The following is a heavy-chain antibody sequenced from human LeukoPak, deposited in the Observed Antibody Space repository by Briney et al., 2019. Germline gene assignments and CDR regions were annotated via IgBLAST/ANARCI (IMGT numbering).Heavy chain of an antibody. Sequence: GGSLRLSCAASGLTFSSYAMHWVRQAPGKGLEWVAVISYDGSNKYYADSVKGRFTISRDNSKNTLYLHMNNLKLEDTAVYYCAKDFGYCTSATCYSLDNWGQGTLVTVSS. CDR3: AKDFGYCTSATCYSLDN. CDR2: ISYDGSNK. V-gene: IGHV3-30-3*01. J-gene: IGHJ4*02. D-gene: IGHD2-2*03. CDR1: GLTFSSYA.